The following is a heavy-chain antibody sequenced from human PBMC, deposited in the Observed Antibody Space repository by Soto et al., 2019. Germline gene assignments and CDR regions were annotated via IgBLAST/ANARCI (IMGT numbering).Heavy chain of an antibody. CDR2: ISGSGGGT. D-gene: IGHD5-18*01. V-gene: IGHV3-23*01. Sequence: GGSLRLSCAASGFTFSNYAMAWVRQAPGKGLEWVSGISGSGGGTYYADSVKGRFTISRDISNNTLYLQMNSLRAEDTAVYYCAKAPTAMAPDWGFSWGQGTLVTVYS. CDR1: GFTFSNYA. J-gene: IGHJ5*02. CDR3: AKAPTAMAPDWGFS.